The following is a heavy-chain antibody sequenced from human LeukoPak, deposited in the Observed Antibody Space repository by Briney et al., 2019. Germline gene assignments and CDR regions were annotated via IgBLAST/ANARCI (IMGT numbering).Heavy chain of an antibody. CDR1: GFTFTTYA. CDR2: ISGSGGST. J-gene: IGHJ6*02. V-gene: IGHV3-23*01. Sequence: GGSLRLSCAASGFTFTTYAMSWVRQAPGKGLEWVSAISGSGGSTYYADSVKGRFTISRDNSKNTLYVQMNSLRAEDTAVYYCAKEKGQVIPKYGVDVWGQGATVTVSS. D-gene: IGHD2-21*01. CDR3: AKEKGQVIPKYGVDV.